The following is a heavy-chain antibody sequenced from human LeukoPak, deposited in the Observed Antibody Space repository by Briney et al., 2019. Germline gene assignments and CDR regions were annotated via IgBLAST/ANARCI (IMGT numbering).Heavy chain of an antibody. CDR1: GYTFTSYD. V-gene: IGHV1-8*01. J-gene: IGHJ4*02. Sequence: ASVKVSCKASGYTFTSYDINWVRQATGQGLEWMGWMNPNSGNTGYAQKFQGRVTMTRDMSTSTVYMELSSLRSEDTAVYYCARVTYYDFWSGLDYWGQGTLVTVSS. D-gene: IGHD3-3*01. CDR3: ARVTYYDFWSGLDY. CDR2: MNPNSGNT.